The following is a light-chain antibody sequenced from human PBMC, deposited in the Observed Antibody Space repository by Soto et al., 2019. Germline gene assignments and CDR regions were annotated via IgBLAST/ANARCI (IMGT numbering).Light chain of an antibody. V-gene: IGKV3-20*01. CDR3: QYFDGSRRAFT. J-gene: IGKJ2*01. Sequence: ESLLTQSPGTLSLSPGERATLSCRASQTVNSRHLNWYQHKPGQAPRLLIYGASIRAAGIPDRFIGSRSGADFNITISSRRAEASAVYYYQYFDGSRRAFTFGQGTKLEI. CDR1: QTVNSRH. CDR2: GAS.